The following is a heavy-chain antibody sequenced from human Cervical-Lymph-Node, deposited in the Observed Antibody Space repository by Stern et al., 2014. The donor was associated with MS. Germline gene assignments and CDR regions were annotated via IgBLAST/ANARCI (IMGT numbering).Heavy chain of an antibody. CDR3: AKERVSYNYAGLDH. V-gene: IGHV3-23*04. D-gene: IGHD5-18*01. CDR1: GFTFSSYL. Sequence: QLVQSGGGLVQPGGSLRLSCAASGFTFSSYLLSWVRQAPGKGLEWVSTVSVSGGSTYYADSVKGRFTISRDNSKNTLYLQLNSLRAEDTAVYYCAKERVSYNYAGLDHWGQGTLITVSS. J-gene: IGHJ4*02. CDR2: VSVSGGST.